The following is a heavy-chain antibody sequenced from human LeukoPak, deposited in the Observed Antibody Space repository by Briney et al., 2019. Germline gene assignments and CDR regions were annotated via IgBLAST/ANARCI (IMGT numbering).Heavy chain of an antibody. Sequence: ASVKVSCKASGYTFTSYDINWVRQATGQGLEWMGWMSPNSGNTGYAQKFQGRVTMTRNTSISTAYMELSSLRSEDTAVYYCARVPTLLRYFDWLLAVYYYYGMDVWGQGTTVTVSS. D-gene: IGHD3-9*01. CDR1: GYTFTSYD. V-gene: IGHV1-8*01. CDR2: MSPNSGNT. CDR3: ARVPTLLRYFDWLLAVYYYYGMDV. J-gene: IGHJ6*02.